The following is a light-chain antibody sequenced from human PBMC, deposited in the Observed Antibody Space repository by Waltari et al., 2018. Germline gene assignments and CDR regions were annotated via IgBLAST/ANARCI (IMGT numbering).Light chain of an antibody. CDR2: TAS. Sequence: DIQITQSPSSLSASVGDTVTITCRAAESIGSYLSWYQQKPGKAPKLLIYTASSLETGVPSRFSGSGSGTDFTLTISSLQPEDSATYYCQQGYSTPLTFGPGTKVDIK. CDR1: ESIGSY. J-gene: IGKJ3*01. CDR3: QQGYSTPLT. V-gene: IGKV1-39*01.